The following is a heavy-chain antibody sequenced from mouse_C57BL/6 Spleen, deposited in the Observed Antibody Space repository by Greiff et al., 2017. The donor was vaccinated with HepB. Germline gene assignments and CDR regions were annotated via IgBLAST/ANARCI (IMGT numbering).Heavy chain of an antibody. CDR2: IWSGGST. V-gene: IGHV2-2*01. CDR1: GFSLTSYG. D-gene: IGHD1-1*01. CDR3: ARKGDYYGSSYNYAMDY. J-gene: IGHJ4*01. Sequence: VQLQQSGPGLVQPSQSLSITCTVSGFSLTSYGVHWVRQSPVKGLEWLGVIWSGGSTDYNAAFISRLSISKDNSKSQVFFKMNSLQADDTAIYYCARKGDYYGSSYNYAMDYWGQGTSVTVSS.